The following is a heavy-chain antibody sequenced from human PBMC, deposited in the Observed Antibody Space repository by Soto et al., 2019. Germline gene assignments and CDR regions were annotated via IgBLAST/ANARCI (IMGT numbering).Heavy chain of an antibody. J-gene: IGHJ4*02. CDR3: ARVGGTQRWLQYLDY. CDR2: INPSGGST. CDR1: GYTFTSYY. Sequence: QVQLVQSGAEVKKPGASVKVSCKASGYTFTSYYMHWVRQAPGQGLEWMGIINPSGGSTSYAQKFQGRVTMTRDTSTSTVYMELSSLRSEDTAVYYCARVGGTQRWLQYLDYWGQGTLVTVTS. D-gene: IGHD5-12*01. V-gene: IGHV1-46*01.